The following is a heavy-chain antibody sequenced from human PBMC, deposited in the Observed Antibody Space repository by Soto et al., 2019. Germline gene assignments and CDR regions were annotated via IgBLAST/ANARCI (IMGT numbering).Heavy chain of an antibody. Sequence: GAAVKVSCKASGYTFTSYGISWVRQAPGQGLEWMGWISAYNGNTNYAQKLQGRVTMTTDTSTSTAYMELRSLRSDDTAVYYCARHAFSYSSSAPYDYSGQGTLVTVSS. J-gene: IGHJ4*02. CDR1: GYTFTSYG. D-gene: IGHD6-6*01. CDR2: ISAYNGNT. CDR3: ARHAFSYSSSAPYDY. V-gene: IGHV1-18*01.